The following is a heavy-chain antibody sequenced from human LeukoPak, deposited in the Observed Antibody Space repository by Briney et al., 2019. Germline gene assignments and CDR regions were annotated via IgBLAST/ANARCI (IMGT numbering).Heavy chain of an antibody. D-gene: IGHD3-10*01. CDR3: AKDDAWLRFGE. V-gene: IGHV3-7*03. CDR2: IKQDGSEK. Sequence: PGGSLRLSCAASGFTFSSYWMSWVRQAPGKGLEWVANIKQDGSEKYYVDSVKGRLTISRDNSKNTLYLEVISLTAEDTAVYYCAKDDAWLRFGEWSQGTLVTVSS. CDR1: GFTFSSYW. J-gene: IGHJ4*02.